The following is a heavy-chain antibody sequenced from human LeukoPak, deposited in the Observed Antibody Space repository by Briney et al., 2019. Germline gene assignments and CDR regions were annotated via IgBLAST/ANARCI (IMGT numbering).Heavy chain of an antibody. CDR1: GGTFSSYA. J-gene: IGHJ4*02. Sequence: ASVKVSCKASGGTFSSYAISWVRQAPGQGLEWMGGIIPIFGTANYAQKFQGRVTITTDESTSTAYMELSSLRSEDTAVYYCAREPIVLFGSTKVFDYWGQGTLVTVSS. D-gene: IGHD3-16*01. V-gene: IGHV1-69*05. CDR2: IIPIFGTA. CDR3: AREPIVLFGSTKVFDY.